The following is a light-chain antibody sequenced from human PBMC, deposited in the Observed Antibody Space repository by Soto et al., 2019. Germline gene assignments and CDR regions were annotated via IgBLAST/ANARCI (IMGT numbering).Light chain of an antibody. V-gene: IGKV1-39*01. J-gene: IGKJ1*01. CDR3: QQSFLNPWT. Sequence: DIQMTQSPSSLSASIGDRVTITCRASQSITRDLSWYQQKPGEAPKLLIYAATGLHSGVSSRFSGSGSGTDFTLTINHLQPEDFATYYCQQSFLNPWTFGPGTEVGVK. CDR1: QSITRD. CDR2: AAT.